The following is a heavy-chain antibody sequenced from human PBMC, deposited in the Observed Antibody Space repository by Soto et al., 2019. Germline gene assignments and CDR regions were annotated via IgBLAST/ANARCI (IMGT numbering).Heavy chain of an antibody. CDR2: ISYDGNNK. CDR1: GFTFSGYA. D-gene: IGHD3-22*01. CDR3: ARDSDPYDSTGYPPYYFDY. J-gene: IGHJ4*02. Sequence: QVQLVESGGGVVQPGRSLRLSCAASGFTFSGYAMHWVRQAPGKGLAWVAVISYDGNNKYYADSVKGRFTISRDNSKXXLXXQMNSRRAEDTAVYYCARDSDPYDSTGYPPYYFDYWGQGTLVTVSS. V-gene: IGHV3-30-3*01.